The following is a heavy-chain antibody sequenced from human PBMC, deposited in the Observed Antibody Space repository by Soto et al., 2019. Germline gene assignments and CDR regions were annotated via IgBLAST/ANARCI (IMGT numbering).Heavy chain of an antibody. CDR2: IYYSGST. V-gene: IGHV4-59*01. CDR3: ARWPGSSWYSWGDYYYGMDV. CDR1: GDSISNYY. Sequence: SETLSLTCAVSGDSISNYYWSWIRQPPGKGLEWIGYIYYSGSTNYNPSLKSRVTISVDTSKNQFSLKLSSVTAADTAVYYCARWPGSSWYSWGDYYYGMDVWGQGTTVTVSS. J-gene: IGHJ6*02. D-gene: IGHD6-13*01.